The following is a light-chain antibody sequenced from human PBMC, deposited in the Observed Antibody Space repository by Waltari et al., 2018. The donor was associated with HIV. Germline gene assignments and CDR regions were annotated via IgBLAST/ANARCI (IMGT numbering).Light chain of an antibody. J-gene: IGLJ3*02. Sequence: QSVLTQPPSVSAAPGQRVTIYCSVSSSNIGNNYVSWYQHLPGAAPKLLIYDNNNRPSGIPDRFSGSKSGTSATLVITGLQTGDEADYYCGTWDSSLSAVFGGGTKLTVL. CDR1: SSNIGNNY. CDR3: GTWDSSLSAV. CDR2: DNN. V-gene: IGLV1-51*01.